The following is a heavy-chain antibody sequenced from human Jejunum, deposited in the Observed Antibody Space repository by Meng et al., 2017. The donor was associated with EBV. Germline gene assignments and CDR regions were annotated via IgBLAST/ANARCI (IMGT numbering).Heavy chain of an antibody. CDR2: IVPMFGTT. CDR1: GGTFINYA. CDR3: VRGPEYYVSGPEEFYFDD. V-gene: IGHV1-69*01. D-gene: IGHD3-10*02. Sequence: QVQLVQSGAEVKKPGSSVKLSCRASGGTFINYAISWVRQAPGQGLEWIGDIVPMFGTTNYAQKFQERVTITADATADEETSVVYLEVTTLRSDDTASYYCVRGPEYYVSGPEEFYFDDWGQGTLGTVSS. J-gene: IGHJ4*02.